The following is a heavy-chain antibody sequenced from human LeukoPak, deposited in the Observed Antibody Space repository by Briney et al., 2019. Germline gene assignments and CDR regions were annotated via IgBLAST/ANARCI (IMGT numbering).Heavy chain of an antibody. V-gene: IGHV5-51*01. D-gene: IGHD3-10*01. CDR2: IYPGDSDT. J-gene: IGHJ5*02. Sequence: GESLKISCKGSGYSFTSYWIGWVRQMPGKGLEWMGIIYPGDSDTRYSPSFQGQVTISADKSISTAYLQWSSLKASDTAMYYCARSAMVRGVPIRFDPWGQGTLVTVSS. CDR3: ARSAMVRGVPIRFDP. CDR1: GYSFTSYW.